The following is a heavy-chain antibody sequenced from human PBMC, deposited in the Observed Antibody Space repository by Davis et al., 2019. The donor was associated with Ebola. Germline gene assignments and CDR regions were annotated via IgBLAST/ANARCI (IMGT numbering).Heavy chain of an antibody. V-gene: IGHV1-69*02. D-gene: IGHD2-21*01. CDR1: GGTFSSYT. Sequence: SVKVSCKASGGTFSSYTISWVRQAPGQGLEWMGRIIPFLDITNYAQKFQGRVTITADKSTSTAYMELSSLRSEDTAVYYCARQGRKGIDVDYGMDVWGQGTTVTVSS. CDR3: ARQGRKGIDVDYGMDV. J-gene: IGHJ6*02. CDR2: IIPFLDIT.